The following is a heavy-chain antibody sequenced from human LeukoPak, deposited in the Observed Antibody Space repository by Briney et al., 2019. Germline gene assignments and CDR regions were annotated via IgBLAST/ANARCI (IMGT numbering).Heavy chain of an antibody. Sequence: ASVKASCKASGYTFTSYYMHWVRQAPGQGLEWMGIINPSGGSTSYAQKFQGRVTMTRDTSTSTVYMELSSLRSEDTAVYYCARAGAYCGGDCYSMDVWGQGTTVTVSS. CDR2: INPSGGST. D-gene: IGHD2-21*02. V-gene: IGHV1-46*01. J-gene: IGHJ6*02. CDR1: GYTFTSYY. CDR3: ARAGAYCGGDCYSMDV.